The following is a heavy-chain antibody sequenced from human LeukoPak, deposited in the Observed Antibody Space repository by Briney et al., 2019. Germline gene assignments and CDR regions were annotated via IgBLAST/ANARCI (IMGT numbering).Heavy chain of an antibody. CDR2: ISYDGSNK. D-gene: IGHD2-2*01. J-gene: IGHJ5*02. CDR1: GFTFSSYA. V-gene: IGHV3-30*01. CDR3: ARGYCSSISCFDP. Sequence: GGSLRLSCAASGFTFSSYAMHWVRQAPGKGLEWVAVISYDGSNKYYADSVKGRFTISRDNSKNTLYLQMNSLRAEDTAVYYCARGYCSSISCFDPWGQGTLVTVSS.